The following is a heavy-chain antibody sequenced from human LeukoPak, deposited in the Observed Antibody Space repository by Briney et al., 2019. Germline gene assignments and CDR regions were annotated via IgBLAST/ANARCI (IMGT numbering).Heavy chain of an antibody. V-gene: IGHV3-23*01. D-gene: IGHD2-2*01. CDR2: LGRSGEYK. Sequence: GGSLRLSCAASGFSFTDYSMSWVRQAPEKGLEWVAGLGRSGEYKYYADSVKGRFTISRDNSKDTVSLQMNSLRAEDSAIYFCVKDRPCETCMPMDAWGQGTTVTVSS. J-gene: IGHJ6*02. CDR1: GFSFTDYS. CDR3: VKDRPCETCMPMDA.